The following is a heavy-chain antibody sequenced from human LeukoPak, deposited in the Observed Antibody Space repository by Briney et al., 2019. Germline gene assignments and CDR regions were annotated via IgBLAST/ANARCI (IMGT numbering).Heavy chain of an antibody. J-gene: IGHJ5*02. V-gene: IGHV1-18*01. D-gene: IGHD6-19*01. CDR1: GYTFTSYG. CDR2: ISAYNGNT. Sequence: ASVKVSCKASGYTFTSYGISWVRQAPGQGHEWMGWISAYNGNTNYAQKLQGRVTMTTDTSTSTAYMELRSLRSDDTAVYYCARVRYSSGWYGVVDWFDPWGQGTLVTVSP. CDR3: ARVRYSSGWYGVVDWFDP.